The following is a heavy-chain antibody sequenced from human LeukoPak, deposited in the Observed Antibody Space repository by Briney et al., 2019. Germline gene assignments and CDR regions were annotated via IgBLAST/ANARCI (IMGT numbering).Heavy chain of an antibody. D-gene: IGHD6-6*01. J-gene: IGHJ5*02. V-gene: IGHV4-34*01. Sequence: PSETLSLTCAVYGGSFSGYYWSWIRQPPGKGLEWIGEINHSGSTNYNPSLKSRVTISVDTSKNQFSLKLSSVTAADTAVYYCARGYSSSFEGWFDPWGQGTLVTVSS. CDR2: INHSGST. CDR3: ARGYSSSFEGWFDP. CDR1: GGSFSGYY.